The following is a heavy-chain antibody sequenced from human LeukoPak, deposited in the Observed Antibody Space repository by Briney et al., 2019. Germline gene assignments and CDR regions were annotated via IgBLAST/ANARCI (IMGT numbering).Heavy chain of an antibody. Sequence: ASVKVSCKASVGTFSIYAISWVRQAPGQGREWRGGIIPIFGTANYAQKFQGRVTITADESTSTAYMELSSLRSEDTDLYYCAVGTAMLLGDYWGQGPLVTVSS. CDR1: VGTFSIYA. CDR2: IIPIFGTA. D-gene: IGHD5-18*01. J-gene: IGHJ4*02. V-gene: IGHV1-69*13. CDR3: AVGTAMLLGDY.